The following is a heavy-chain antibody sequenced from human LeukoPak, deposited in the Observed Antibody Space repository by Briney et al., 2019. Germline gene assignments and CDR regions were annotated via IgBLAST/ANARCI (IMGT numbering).Heavy chain of an antibody. Sequence: GGSLRLSCAASGFTFSSYSMNWVRQAPGKGLEWVSYISSSSSTIYYADSVKGRFTISRDNAKNSLYLQMNSLRAEDTAVYYCARDRAYSYGSGSYSDYWGQGTLVTVSS. D-gene: IGHD3-10*01. CDR1: GFTFSSYS. CDR3: ARDRAYSYGSGSYSDY. V-gene: IGHV3-48*04. J-gene: IGHJ4*02. CDR2: ISSSSSTI.